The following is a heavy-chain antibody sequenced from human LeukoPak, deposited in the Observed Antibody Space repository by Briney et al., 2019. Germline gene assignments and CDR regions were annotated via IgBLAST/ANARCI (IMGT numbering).Heavy chain of an antibody. D-gene: IGHD6-19*01. Sequence: ASVKVSCKASGYTFTSYGISWVRQAPGQGLEWMGWISAYNGNTNHAQKLQGRVTMTTDTSTSTAYMELRSLRSDDTAVYYCAREVLSRLRGFYSSGWFDAFDIWGQGTMVTVSS. J-gene: IGHJ3*02. CDR2: ISAYNGNT. CDR1: GYTFTSYG. V-gene: IGHV1-18*01. CDR3: AREVLSRLRGFYSSGWFDAFDI.